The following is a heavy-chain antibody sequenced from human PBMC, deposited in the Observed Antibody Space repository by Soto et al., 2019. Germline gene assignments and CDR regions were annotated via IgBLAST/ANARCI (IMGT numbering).Heavy chain of an antibody. D-gene: IGHD3-22*01. J-gene: IGHJ3*02. CDR3: ARGLISGYYLYDAFDI. CDR1: GGSISSYY. Sequence: SETLSLTCTVSGGSISSYYWSWIRQPPGKGLEWIGYIYYSGSTNYNPSLKSRVTISVDTSKNQFSLKLSSVTAADTAVYYCARGLISGYYLYDAFDIWGQGTMVNVSS. V-gene: IGHV4-59*01. CDR2: IYYSGST.